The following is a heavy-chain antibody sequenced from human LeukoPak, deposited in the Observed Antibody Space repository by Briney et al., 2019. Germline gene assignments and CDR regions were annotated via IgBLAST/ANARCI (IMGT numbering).Heavy chain of an antibody. Sequence: GGSLRLSCAASGFTFSSYAMHWVRQAPGKGLEWVAVISYDGSNKYYADSVKGRFTISRDNSKNTLYLQMNSLRAEDTAVYYCARKVGAFDYWSQGTLVTVSS. CDR2: ISYDGSNK. J-gene: IGHJ4*02. D-gene: IGHD1-26*01. CDR3: ARKVGAFDY. CDR1: GFTFSSYA. V-gene: IGHV3-30*04.